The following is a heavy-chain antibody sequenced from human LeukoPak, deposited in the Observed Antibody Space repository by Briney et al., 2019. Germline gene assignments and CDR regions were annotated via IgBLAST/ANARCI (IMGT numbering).Heavy chain of an antibody. V-gene: IGHV4-61*02. J-gene: IGHJ4*02. CDR1: GGSISSGSYY. CDR3: ASPKYDYGDYEEDY. CDR2: IYTSGST. Sequence: SQTLSLTCTVSGGSISSGSYYWSWIRQPAGKGLEWIGRIYTSGSTNYNPSLKSRVTISVDTSKDQFSLKLSSVTAADTAVYYCASPKYDYGDYEEDYWGQGTLVTVSS. D-gene: IGHD4-17*01.